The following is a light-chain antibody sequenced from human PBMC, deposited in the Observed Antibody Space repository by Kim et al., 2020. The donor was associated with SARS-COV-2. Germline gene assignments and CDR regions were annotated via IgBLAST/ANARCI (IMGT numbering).Light chain of an antibody. CDR3: QQSYSTPHT. J-gene: IGKJ2*01. CDR1: QSITIY. V-gene: IGKV1-39*01. CDR2: AAS. Sequence: SASVGDRVTITRRASQSITIYLHWYQQKAGKAPKLLIYAASSLQSEVPSRFSGSGSGTDFTLTISSLQPEDFATYYCQQSYSTPHTFGQGTKLEI.